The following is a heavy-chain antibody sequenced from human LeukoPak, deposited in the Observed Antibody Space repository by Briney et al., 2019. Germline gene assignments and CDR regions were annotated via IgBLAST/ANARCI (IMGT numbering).Heavy chain of an antibody. CDR2: MNPNSSNT. CDR3: ARATITMVRGARGYWFDP. Sequence: ASVKVSCKASGYTFTSYDINWVRQATGQGLEWMGWMNPNSSNTGYAQKFQGRVTMTRNTSISTAYMELSSLRSEDTAVYYCARATITMVRGARGYWFDPWGQGTLVTVSS. D-gene: IGHD3-10*01. CDR1: GYTFTSYD. J-gene: IGHJ5*02. V-gene: IGHV1-8*01.